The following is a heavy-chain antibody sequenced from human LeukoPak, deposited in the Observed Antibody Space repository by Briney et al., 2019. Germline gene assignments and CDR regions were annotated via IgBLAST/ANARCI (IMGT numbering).Heavy chain of an antibody. D-gene: IGHD6-19*01. Sequence: GGSLRLSCASSGFTVSSNYVSWVRQAPGKGLEWVSVIYSGGSTNYAGSVKGRFTISRDNSKNTLYLQMNSLRAEDTAVYYCATGGIAVNFDYWGQGTLVTVSS. CDR3: ATGGIAVNFDY. CDR2: IYSGGST. J-gene: IGHJ4*02. CDR1: GFTVSSNY. V-gene: IGHV3-53*01.